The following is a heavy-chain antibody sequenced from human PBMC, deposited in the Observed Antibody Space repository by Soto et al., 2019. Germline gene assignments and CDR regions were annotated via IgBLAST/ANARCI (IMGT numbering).Heavy chain of an antibody. J-gene: IGHJ4*01. V-gene: IGHV3-15*07. Sequence: GGSLRLSCAASGFTFSNAWINWVRQAPGKGLEWVGRVKSKADGGTADYAAPVKGRFVVSRDDSKDIVYLQMNSLKIEDTGVYYCTTDSRTTLPEIRFDYWGHGTQVTVSS. D-gene: IGHD1-26*01. CDR3: TTDSRTTLPEIRFDY. CDR1: GFTFSNAW. CDR2: VKSKADGGTA.